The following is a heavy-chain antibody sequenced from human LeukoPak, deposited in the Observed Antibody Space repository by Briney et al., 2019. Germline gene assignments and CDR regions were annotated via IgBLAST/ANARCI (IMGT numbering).Heavy chain of an antibody. CDR1: GFTFSSYG. Sequence: GGTLRLSCAASGFTFSSYGMSWVRQAPGKGLEWVSAISGSGGSTYYADSVKGRFTISRDNSKNTLYLQMNSLRAEDTAVYYCARSVSSRFTSPRRPYYFDSWGQGTLVTVSS. J-gene: IGHJ4*02. D-gene: IGHD2-2*01. CDR2: ISGSGGST. CDR3: ARSVSSRFTSPRRPYYFDS. V-gene: IGHV3-23*01.